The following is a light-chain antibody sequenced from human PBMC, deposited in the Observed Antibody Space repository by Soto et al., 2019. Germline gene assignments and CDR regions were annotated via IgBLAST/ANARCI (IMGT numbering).Light chain of an antibody. CDR1: QSITSW. V-gene: IGKV1-5*01. CDR2: DAS. Sequence: DIQMTQSPSTLSASVGDRVTITCRASQSITSWLAWYQQKPGKAPKLLIYDASNLESGVPSRFSGIGSGTEVTITISRLEPGDGAVYDGQQYGYSSWTFGQGTKVDIK. J-gene: IGKJ1*01. CDR3: QQYGYSSWT.